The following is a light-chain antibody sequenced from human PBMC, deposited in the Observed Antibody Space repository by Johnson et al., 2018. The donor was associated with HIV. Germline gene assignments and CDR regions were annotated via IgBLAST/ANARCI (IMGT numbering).Light chain of an antibody. V-gene: IGLV1-51*02. J-gene: IGLJ1*01. CDR1: SSNIGNNY. CDR2: ENN. Sequence: QLVLTQPPSVSAAPGQKVTISCSGSSSNIGNNYVSWYQLLPGTAPKLLIYENNKRPSGIPDRFSGSKSGTSATLGITGLPTGDEADYYCGAWDSSLSAPYVFGTGTKVTVL. CDR3: GAWDSSLSAPYV.